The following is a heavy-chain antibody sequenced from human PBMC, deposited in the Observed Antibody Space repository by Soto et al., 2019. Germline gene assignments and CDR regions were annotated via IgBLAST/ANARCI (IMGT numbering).Heavy chain of an antibody. J-gene: IGHJ6*02. CDR3: ARRFTYAGDGMDV. V-gene: IGHV5-10-1*03. CDR2: IDPSDSYT. Sequence: EVQLVQSGAEVKKPGESLRISCKGSGYSFTSYWISWVRQMPGKGLEWMGRIDPSDSYTNYSPSFGGHVIISADKSINTAYLQWRSLRASDSAMYYCARRFTYAGDGMDVWGQGTTVTVSS. D-gene: IGHD3-3*01. CDR1: GYSFTSYW.